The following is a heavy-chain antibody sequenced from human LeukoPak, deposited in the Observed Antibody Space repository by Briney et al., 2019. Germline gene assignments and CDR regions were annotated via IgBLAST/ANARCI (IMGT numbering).Heavy chain of an antibody. CDR3: ALEEPGV. Sequence: GGSLRLSCAASGFTFNISAVSWVRQAPGKGLEWVSVISASSVTTYYADSVKGRFTISRDNSKNTLYLQMNSLRAEDTAVYYCALEEPGVWGKGTTVTVSS. V-gene: IGHV3-23*01. D-gene: IGHD1-26*01. J-gene: IGHJ6*04. CDR1: GFTFNISA. CDR2: ISASSVTT.